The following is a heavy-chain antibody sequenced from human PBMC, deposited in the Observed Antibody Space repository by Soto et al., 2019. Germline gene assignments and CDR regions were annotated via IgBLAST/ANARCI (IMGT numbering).Heavy chain of an antibody. V-gene: IGHV3-30*18. CDR3: AKGQGGSPPGGMDV. D-gene: IGHD3-10*01. Sequence: QVVLVESGGGVVQPGRALRLSCAASGFDFTNDGMLWVRQAPGKGLEWVALISFDGTTIHYGDSVKGRFTISRDNSKNTLCLQMNSLRPEYTGVYDCAKGQGGSPPGGMDVWGQGTKVTVSS. J-gene: IGHJ6*02. CDR1: GFDFTNDG. CDR2: ISFDGTTI.